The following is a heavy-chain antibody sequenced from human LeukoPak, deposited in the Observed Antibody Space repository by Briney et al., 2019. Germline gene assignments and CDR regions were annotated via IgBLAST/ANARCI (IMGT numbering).Heavy chain of an antibody. Sequence: GGSLRLSCAASGFTFSIYGMHWVRQAPGKGLEWVAFIRYDGSNKYYADSVKGRFTISRDNSKNTLYLQMNSLRAEDTAVYYCARGGDQYYYDSSGYYYWGQGTLVTVSS. D-gene: IGHD3-22*01. V-gene: IGHV3-30*02. J-gene: IGHJ4*02. CDR1: GFTFSIYG. CDR3: ARGGDQYYYDSSGYYY. CDR2: IRYDGSNK.